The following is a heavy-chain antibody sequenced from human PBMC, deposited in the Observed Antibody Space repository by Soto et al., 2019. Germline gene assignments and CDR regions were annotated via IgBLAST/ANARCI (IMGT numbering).Heavy chain of an antibody. V-gene: IGHV3-33*01. CDR3: VRGSSCSNGVRYNLEWSGR. Sequence: QVQLVESGGGVVQPGRSLRLSCTASGFTFTTFALHWVGQGPAKGLEWVAIIWPDGNDKYYADSVKGRFTISIDNSKNTLFRLMNSLRAEETAVYYCVRGSSCSNGVRYNLEWSGRWGQGTRVAVSS. CDR2: IWPDGNDK. J-gene: IGHJ5*02. D-gene: IGHD2-8*01. CDR1: GFTFTTFA.